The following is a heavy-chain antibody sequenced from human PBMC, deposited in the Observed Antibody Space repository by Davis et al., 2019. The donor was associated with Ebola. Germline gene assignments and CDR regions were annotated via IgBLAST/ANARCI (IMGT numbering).Heavy chain of an antibody. CDR3: ARGGVIWGSYRHFDY. D-gene: IGHD3-16*02. V-gene: IGHV3-23*01. Sequence: GESLKISCAASGFTFSSYAMSWVRQAPGKGLEWVSAISGSGGSTYYADSVKGRFTISRDNSKNTLYLQMNSLRAEDTAVYYCARGGVIWGSYRHFDYWGQGTLVTVSS. CDR2: ISGSGGST. CDR1: GFTFSSYA. J-gene: IGHJ4*02.